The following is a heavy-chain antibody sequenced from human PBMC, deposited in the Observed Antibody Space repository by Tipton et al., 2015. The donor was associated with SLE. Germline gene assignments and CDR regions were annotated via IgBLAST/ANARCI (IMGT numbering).Heavy chain of an antibody. Sequence: SLRLSCAASGFTFSSYSMNWVRQAPGKGLEWVSSISSSSSYIHYADSVKGRFTISRDNAKNSLYLQMNSLRAEDTAVYYCAREAYYYDSSGYPPDYWGQGTLVTVSS. CDR2: ISSSSSYI. J-gene: IGHJ4*02. V-gene: IGHV3-21*01. CDR3: AREAYYYDSSGYPPDY. CDR1: GFTFSSYS. D-gene: IGHD3-22*01.